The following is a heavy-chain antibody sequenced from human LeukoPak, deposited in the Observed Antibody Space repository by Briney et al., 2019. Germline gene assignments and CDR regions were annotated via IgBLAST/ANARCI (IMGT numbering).Heavy chain of an antibody. CDR2: IYSGGST. J-gene: IGHJ4*02. CDR3: ARAHSRRSIWGSYRPKYYFDY. D-gene: IGHD3-16*02. V-gene: IGHV3-66*02. CDR1: GFTVSSNY. Sequence: GGSLRLSXAASGFTVSSNYMSWVSQAPGKGLEWVSVIYSGGSTYYADSVKGRFTISRDNSKNTLYLQMNSLRAEDTAVYYCARAHSRRSIWGSYRPKYYFDYWGQGTLVTVSS.